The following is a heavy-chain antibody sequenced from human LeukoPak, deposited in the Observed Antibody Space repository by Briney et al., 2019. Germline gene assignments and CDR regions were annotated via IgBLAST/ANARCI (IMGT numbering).Heavy chain of an antibody. V-gene: IGHV4-34*01. J-gene: IGHJ4*02. D-gene: IGHD4-17*01. CDR2: INHSGST. Sequence: SETLSLTCAVYGGSFSGYYWSWIRQPPGKGLEWIGEINHSGSTNYNPSLKSRVTISVDTSKNKFSLKLSSVTAADTAVYYCARGSTVTPPNYYFDYWGQGTLVTVSS. CDR3: ARGSTVTPPNYYFDY. CDR1: GGSFSGYY.